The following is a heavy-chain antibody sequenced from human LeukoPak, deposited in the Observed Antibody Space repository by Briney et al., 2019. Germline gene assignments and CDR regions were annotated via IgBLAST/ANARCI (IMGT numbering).Heavy chain of an antibody. Sequence: PGGSLRLSCAASGFTFNIYAMSWVRQAPGKGLEWVSSISGSGGNTFFANSVKGRFTISRDNSKNTLYLQMKSLRAEDRAVYYFAKVYGGSPFDYWGQGTLVTVSS. CDR3: AKVYGGSPFDY. V-gene: IGHV3-23*01. CDR2: ISGSGGNT. D-gene: IGHD4-23*01. CDR1: GFTFNIYA. J-gene: IGHJ4*02.